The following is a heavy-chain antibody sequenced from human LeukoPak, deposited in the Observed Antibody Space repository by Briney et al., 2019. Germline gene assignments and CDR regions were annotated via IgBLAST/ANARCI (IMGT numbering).Heavy chain of an antibody. V-gene: IGHV4-31*03. CDR3: ARTDRDYYGSGSRVGWSGYYYYMDV. Sequence: SETLSLTCTVSGGSISSGGYYWSWIRQHPGKGLEWIGYIYYSGSTYYNPSLKSRVTISVDTSKNQFSLKLRSVTAADTAVYYCARTDRDYYGSGSRVGWSGYYYYMDVWGKGTTVTVSS. D-gene: IGHD3-10*01. CDR2: IYYSGST. J-gene: IGHJ6*03. CDR1: GGSISSGGYY.